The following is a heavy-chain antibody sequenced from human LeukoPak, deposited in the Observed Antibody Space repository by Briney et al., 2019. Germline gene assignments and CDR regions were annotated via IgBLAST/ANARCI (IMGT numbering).Heavy chain of an antibody. CDR2: IIPIFGTA. Sequence: SVKVSCKASGGTFSSYAMSWVRQAPGQGLEWMGGIIPIFGTANYAQKFQGRVTITTDESTSTAYMELSSLRSEDTAVYYCARESPSGATYDILTGYYPNWGQGTLVTVSS. CDR3: ARESPSGATYDILTGYYPN. V-gene: IGHV1-69*05. CDR1: GGTFSSYA. J-gene: IGHJ4*02. D-gene: IGHD3-9*01.